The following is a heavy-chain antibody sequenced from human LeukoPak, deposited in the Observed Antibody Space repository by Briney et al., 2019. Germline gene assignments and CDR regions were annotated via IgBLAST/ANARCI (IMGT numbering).Heavy chain of an antibody. V-gene: IGHV4-4*02. Sequence: SETLSLTCAVSGGSISSSDWWSWVRQPPGKGLEWIGEICHSGSTNYNPSLKSRVTISVDTSKNQFSLKLSSVTAADTAVYYCARDRTTVTSPYGMDVWGQGTTVTVSS. CDR3: ARDRTTVTSPYGMDV. CDR2: ICHSGST. D-gene: IGHD4-17*01. J-gene: IGHJ6*02. CDR1: GGSISSSDW.